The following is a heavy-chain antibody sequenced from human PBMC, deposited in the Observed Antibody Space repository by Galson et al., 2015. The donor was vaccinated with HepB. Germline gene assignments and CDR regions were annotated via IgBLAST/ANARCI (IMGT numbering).Heavy chain of an antibody. J-gene: IGHJ3*02. V-gene: IGHV3-73*01. CDR3: TRSEKGAFDI. Sequence: SLRLSCAASGSTFSGSAMHWVRQASGKGLEWVGRIRSKANSYATAYAASVKGRFTISRDDSKNTAYLQMNSLKTEDTAVYYCTRSEKGAFDIWGQGTMVTVSS. CDR1: GSTFSGSA. CDR2: IRSKANSYAT.